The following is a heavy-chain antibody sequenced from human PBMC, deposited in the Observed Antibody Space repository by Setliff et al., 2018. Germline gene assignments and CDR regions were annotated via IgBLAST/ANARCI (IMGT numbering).Heavy chain of an antibody. V-gene: IGHV3-48*01. D-gene: IGHD2-21*02. CDR2: ISSSSSTI. CDR1: GFTFSSYS. CDR3: ARNWVTAQHYYYGMDV. Sequence: PGGSLRLSCAASGFTFSSYSMNWVRQAPGKGLEWVSYISSSSSTIYYADSVKGRFTISRDNSKNTLYLQMDSLRAEDTAVYYCARNWVTAQHYYYGMDVWGQGTTVTVS. J-gene: IGHJ6*02.